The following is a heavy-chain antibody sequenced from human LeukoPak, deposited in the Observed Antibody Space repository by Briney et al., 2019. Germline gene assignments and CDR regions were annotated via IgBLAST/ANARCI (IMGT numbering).Heavy chain of an antibody. CDR2: ISGSGGST. CDR1: GFTFSSYA. D-gene: IGHD3-9*01. V-gene: IGHV3-23*01. CDR3: ARVDFRGGYYDILTGYYPNHGMDV. Sequence: PGGSLRLSCAASGFTFSSYAMSWVRQAPGKGLEWVSAISGSGGSTYYADSVKGRFTISRDNSKNTLYLHLNSLRAEDTAVYYCARVDFRGGYYDILTGYYPNHGMDVWGQGTTVTVPS. J-gene: IGHJ6*02.